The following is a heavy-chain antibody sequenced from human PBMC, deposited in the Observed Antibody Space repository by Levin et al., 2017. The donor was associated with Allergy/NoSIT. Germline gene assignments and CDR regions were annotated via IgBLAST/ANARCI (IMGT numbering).Heavy chain of an antibody. CDR1: GDTFSTYA. V-gene: IGHV1-69*01. CDR3: ARGGIRGHYFDDFSGLDV. J-gene: IGHJ6*02. Sequence: GGSLRLSCRASGDTFSTYAINWVRQAPGQGLQWMGGIIPVFGTTNYAQRFQDRVTISADESTTTAYMEVRSLRSEDTAVYYCARGGIRGHYFDDFSGLDVWGQGTSVTVSS. D-gene: IGHD3-3*01. CDR2: IIPVFGTT.